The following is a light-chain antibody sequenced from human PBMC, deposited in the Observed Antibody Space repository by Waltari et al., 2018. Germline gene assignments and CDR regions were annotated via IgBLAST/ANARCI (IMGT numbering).Light chain of an antibody. J-gene: IGLJ1*01. Sequence: QSVLPQPPSASGTPRQRVPIPCSGSSPHIGSNTVNWYPQLPGTAPQLLIYRNNQRPSGGAARCSACKTVASASLVIRGLQWEEEDDDYCAAWEDSLNGRGVFGGGTKVTVL. CDR1: SPHIGSNT. V-gene: IGLV1-44*01. CDR2: RNN. CDR3: AAWEDSLNGRGV.